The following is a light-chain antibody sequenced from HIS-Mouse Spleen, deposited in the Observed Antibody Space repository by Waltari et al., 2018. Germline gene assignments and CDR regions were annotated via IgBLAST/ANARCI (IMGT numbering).Light chain of an antibody. Sequence: QSALTQPASVSGSPGQSITISCTGTSSDVGSYNLVSWYQQHPGKAPKLMIYEGSKRPSGVSHRLSGSKSGNTASLTLSGLQAEDEADYYCCSYAGSSTWVFGGGTKLTVL. V-gene: IGLV2-23*01. CDR3: CSYAGSSTWV. CDR1: SSDVGSYNL. CDR2: EGS. J-gene: IGLJ3*02.